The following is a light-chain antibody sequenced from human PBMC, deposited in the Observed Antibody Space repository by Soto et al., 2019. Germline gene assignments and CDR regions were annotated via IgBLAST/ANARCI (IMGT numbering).Light chain of an antibody. J-gene: IGLJ3*02. CDR2: DVS. CDR3: SSYTNTSTLV. V-gene: IGLV2-14*02. CDR1: SSDVGAYNL. Sequence: QSALTQPASVSGSPGQSITISCTGTSSDVGAYNLVSWYQQHPGRAPKLFIFDVSDRPSGVSDRFSVSKSGNTASLTISGLQAEDEASYYCSSYTNTSTLVFGGGTKVTVL.